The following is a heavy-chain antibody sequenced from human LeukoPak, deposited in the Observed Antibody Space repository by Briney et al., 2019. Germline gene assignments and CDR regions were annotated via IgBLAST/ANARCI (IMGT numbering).Heavy chain of an antibody. CDR3: ARYFGDPQGMDV. V-gene: IGHV3-48*02. CDR1: GFISSTYS. Sequence: GGSLRLSCAASGFISSTYSMNWVRQAPGKGLEWVSQISGNSVTRYYADSVKGRFTISRDNVKNSLYLQMNSLRDEDTAVYYCARYFGDPQGMDVWGQGTTVTVSS. J-gene: IGHJ6*02. CDR2: ISGNSVTR. D-gene: IGHD3-10*01.